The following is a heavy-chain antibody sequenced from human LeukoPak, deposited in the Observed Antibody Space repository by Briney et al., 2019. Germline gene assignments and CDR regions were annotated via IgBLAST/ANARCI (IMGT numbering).Heavy chain of an antibody. CDR2: IYYSGST. D-gene: IGHD3-10*01. V-gene: IGHV4-39*07. CDR1: GGSISSSSYY. CDR3: ARERYYYGSGNSYNWFDP. J-gene: IGHJ5*02. Sequence: SETLSLTCTVSGGSISSSSYYWGWIRQPPGKGLEWIGSIYYSGSTYYNPSLKSRVTISVDTSKNQFSLKLSSVTAADTAVYYCARERYYYGSGNSYNWFDPWGQGTLVTVSS.